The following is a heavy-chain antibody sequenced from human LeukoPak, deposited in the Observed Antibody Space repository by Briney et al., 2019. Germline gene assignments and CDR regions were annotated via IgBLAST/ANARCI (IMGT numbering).Heavy chain of an antibody. V-gene: IGHV3-7*01. D-gene: IGHD3-10*01. CDR1: GFTFSSYW. CDR3: AMTGELSDYGMDV. J-gene: IGHJ6*02. CDR2: IKQDGSEK. Sequence: PGGSLSLSCAASGFTFSSYWMSWVRQAPGKGLEWVANIKQDGSEKYYVDSVKGRFTISRDNAKNSLYLQMNSLRAEDTAVYYCAMTGELSDYGMDVWGQGTTVTVSS.